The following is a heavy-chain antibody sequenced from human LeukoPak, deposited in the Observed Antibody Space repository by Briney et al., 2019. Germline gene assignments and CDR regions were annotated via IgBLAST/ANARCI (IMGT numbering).Heavy chain of an antibody. J-gene: IGHJ4*02. V-gene: IGHV1-18*01. CDR2: ICAYNGNT. CDR3: AKDPPMVRGVRGFDY. D-gene: IGHD3-10*01. CDR1: GYTFTSYG. Sequence: GASVKVSCKGSGYTFTSYGISWVRQAPGQGLEWMGCICAYNGNTNYAQKLQRRVTMTTDTSKSTAYVELRSLRSDDTAVYYSAKDPPMVRGVRGFDYWGQGTLVTVSS.